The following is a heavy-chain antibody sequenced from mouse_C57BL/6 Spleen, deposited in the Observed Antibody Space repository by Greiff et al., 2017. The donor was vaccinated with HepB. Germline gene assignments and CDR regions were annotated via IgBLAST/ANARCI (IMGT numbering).Heavy chain of an antibody. V-gene: IGHV14-3*01. Sequence: VQLKQSVAELVRPGASVKLSCTASGFNIKNPYMHWVKQRPEQGLEWIGRIDPANGNTKYAPKFQGKATITADTSSNTAYLQLSSLTSEDTAIYYCARSGSPGHFDYWGQGTTLTVSS. CDR2: IDPANGNT. J-gene: IGHJ2*01. CDR1: GFNIKNPY. CDR3: ARSGSPGHFDY. D-gene: IGHD3-1*01.